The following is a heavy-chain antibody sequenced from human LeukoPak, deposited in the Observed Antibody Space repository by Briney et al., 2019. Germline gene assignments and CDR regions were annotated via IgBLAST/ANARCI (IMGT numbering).Heavy chain of an antibody. J-gene: IGHJ4*02. Sequence: ASVKVSCKASGYSFTGHYMHWVRQAPGQGLEWMGWINPKSGGTNYAQKFQGRVTMTRDTSISTAYMELSSLRSDDSAVYFCSRASTMAAPGAMPNDFWGQGTLVTVSS. CDR2: INPKSGGT. CDR1: GYSFTGHY. V-gene: IGHV1-2*02. CDR3: SRASTMAAPGAMPNDF. D-gene: IGHD6-13*01.